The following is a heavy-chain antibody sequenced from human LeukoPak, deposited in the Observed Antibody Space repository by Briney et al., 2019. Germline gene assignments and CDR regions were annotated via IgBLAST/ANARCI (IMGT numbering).Heavy chain of an antibody. CDR3: ARTTCGGDCNYYYYHGLDV. J-gene: IGHJ6*02. CDR1: GSSISSGGYC. D-gene: IGHD2-21*02. V-gene: IGHV4-31*11. CDR2: IYHSGTT. Sequence: SETLSLTCVVSGSSISSGGYCWTWVRQHPGKGLEWIGYIYHSGTTSYNPSLKGRITISVDTSKNQFSLKLSSVTAADSAVYHCARTTCGGDCNYYYYHGLDVWGRGTTVTVSS.